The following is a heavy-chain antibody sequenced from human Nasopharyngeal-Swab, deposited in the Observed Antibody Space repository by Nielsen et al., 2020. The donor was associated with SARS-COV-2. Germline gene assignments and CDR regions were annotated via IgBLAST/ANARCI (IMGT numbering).Heavy chain of an antibody. CDR3: AKRKCSSPACSLDN. D-gene: IGHD2-2*01. Sequence: GGSLRLSCTASGFTFSSSAMHWVRQAPEKGLEYVSAIKSDGSSTQYADSVKGRFTISRDNSRDSLFLQMSNLRGEDTAVYYCAKRKCSSPACSLDNWGQGTLVTVSS. CDR1: GFTFSSSA. J-gene: IGHJ4*02. CDR2: IKSDGSST. V-gene: IGHV3-64D*08.